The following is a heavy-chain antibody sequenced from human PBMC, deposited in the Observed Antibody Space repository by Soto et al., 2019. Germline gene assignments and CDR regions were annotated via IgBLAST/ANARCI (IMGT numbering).Heavy chain of an antibody. CDR3: ARPDILTGYLDY. J-gene: IGHJ4*02. CDR1: AGSISSGDYY. Sequence: SETLSLTCTVSAGSISSGDYYWSWIRQPPGKGLEWIGYIYYSGSTYYNPSLKSRVTISVDTSKNQFSLKLSSVTAADTAVYYCARPDILTGYLDYWGQGTLVTVSS. D-gene: IGHD3-9*01. V-gene: IGHV4-30-4*01. CDR2: IYYSGST.